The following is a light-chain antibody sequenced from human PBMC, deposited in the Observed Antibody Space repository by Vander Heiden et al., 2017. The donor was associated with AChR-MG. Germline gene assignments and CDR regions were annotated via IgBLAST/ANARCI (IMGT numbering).Light chain of an antibody. Sequence: DIQITQSPSSLSASVGDRVTMTCRSSQNINVYVNWFQQKGGKAPSLLIFLGSRLHTGVPSRFSDSGFGTNFSLTINRLRPEDFATYFCQQSDCIPRTFGQGTKLEIK. V-gene: IGKV1-39*01. J-gene: IGKJ2*01. CDR2: LGS. CDR3: QQSDCIPRT. CDR1: QNINVY.